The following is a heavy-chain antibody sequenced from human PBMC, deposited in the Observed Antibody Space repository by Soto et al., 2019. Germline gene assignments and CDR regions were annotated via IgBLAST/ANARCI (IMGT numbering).Heavy chain of an antibody. J-gene: IGHJ1*01. Sequence: QVQLVESPGGVVQPGRSLRLSCAASGFTFSSYGMHWVRQARGKWLEWVAVISYDGSKKNYADSVKDRFTISRDNSKKTLYLQMNSPRAADTAGYYFAKDGLMITFGGVTHWGQGTLFTVSS. D-gene: IGHD3-16*01. V-gene: IGHV3-30*18. CDR1: GFTFSSYG. CDR3: AKDGLMITFGGVTH. CDR2: ISYDGSKK.